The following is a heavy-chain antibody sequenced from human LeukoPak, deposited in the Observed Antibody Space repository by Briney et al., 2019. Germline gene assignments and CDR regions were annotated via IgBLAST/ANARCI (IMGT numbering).Heavy chain of an antibody. CDR3: ARRGSARPVDY. CDR1: GGSISSGSYY. D-gene: IGHD3-10*01. CDR2: IYTSGST. J-gene: IGHJ4*02. Sequence: SETLSLTCTVSGGSISSGSYYWSWIRQPAGKGLEWIGRIYTSGSTNYNPSLKSRVTISVDTSKNQFSLKLSSVTAADTAVYYCARRGSARPVDYWGQGTLVTVSS. V-gene: IGHV4-61*02.